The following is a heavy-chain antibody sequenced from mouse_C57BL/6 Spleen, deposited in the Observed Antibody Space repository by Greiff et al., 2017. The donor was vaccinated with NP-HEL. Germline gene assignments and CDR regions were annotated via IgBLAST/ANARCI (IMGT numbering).Heavy chain of an antibody. D-gene: IGHD3-1*01. V-gene: IGHV1-19*01. Sequence: VQLQQSGPVLVKPGASVKMSCKASGYTFTDYYMNWVKQSHGKSLEWIGVINPYNGGTSYNQKFKGKATLTVDKSSSTAYMELNSLTSEDSAVYYCARFGATGRYYAMDYWGQGTSVTVSS. J-gene: IGHJ4*01. CDR1: GYTFTDYY. CDR3: ARFGATGRYYAMDY. CDR2: INPYNGGT.